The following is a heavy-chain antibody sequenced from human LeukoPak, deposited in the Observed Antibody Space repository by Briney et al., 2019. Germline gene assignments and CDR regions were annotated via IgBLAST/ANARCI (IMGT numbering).Heavy chain of an antibody. Sequence: SVNVSCKASGGTFRSYAISWVRQAAGRGREGMGRMIPILGLANYAQKFQRRVTITADKSTRTAYMELSSLRSEDTAVYDCVRSRGDYYDSGDYWGQGTLVTVSS. D-gene: IGHD3-10*01. J-gene: IGHJ4*02. CDR1: GGTFRSYA. V-gene: IGHV1-69*04. CDR2: MIPILGLA. CDR3: VRSRGDYYDSGDY.